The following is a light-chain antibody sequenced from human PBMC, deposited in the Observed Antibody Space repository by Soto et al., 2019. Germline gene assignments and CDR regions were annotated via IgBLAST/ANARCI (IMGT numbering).Light chain of an antibody. CDR3: SSYTSATTYV. J-gene: IGLJ1*01. CDR2: EVS. Sequence: QSVLTHPASVSGSPGQSITISCTGTSSDVGGYNYVSWYQHHPGKAPKLMIHEVSDRPSGISNRFSGSKSGNTASLTISGLQAEDEADYYCSSYTSATTYVFGTGTKVTVL. V-gene: IGLV2-14*01. CDR1: SSDVGGYNY.